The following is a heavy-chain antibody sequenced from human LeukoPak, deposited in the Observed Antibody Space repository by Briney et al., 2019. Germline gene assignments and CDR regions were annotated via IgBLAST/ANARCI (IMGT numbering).Heavy chain of an antibody. CDR1: GFTFSSYW. D-gene: IGHD2-2*01. V-gene: IGHV3-74*01. CDR2: INSDGSST. CDR3: AREDCSGTSCYSFDY. J-gene: IGHJ4*02. Sequence: PGGSLRLSCAASGFTFSSYWMHWVRQAPGKGLVWVSRINSDGSSTTYADSVKGRFTISRDSAKNTLYLQMNSLRAEDTAVYYCAREDCSGTSCYSFDYWGQGTLVTVSS.